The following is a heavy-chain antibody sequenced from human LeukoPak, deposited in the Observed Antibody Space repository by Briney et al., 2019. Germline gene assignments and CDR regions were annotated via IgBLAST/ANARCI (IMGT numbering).Heavy chain of an antibody. Sequence: SVKVSCKASGGTFSSYAISWVRQAPGQGLEWMGRIIPILGIANYAQKFQGRVTITADKSTSTAYMELSSLRSEDTAVYYCARRGGHCSDTSCYTATVWFDPWGQGTLVTVSS. J-gene: IGHJ5*02. D-gene: IGHD2-2*02. V-gene: IGHV1-69*04. CDR2: IIPILGIA. CDR3: ARRGGHCSDTSCYTATVWFDP. CDR1: GGTFSSYA.